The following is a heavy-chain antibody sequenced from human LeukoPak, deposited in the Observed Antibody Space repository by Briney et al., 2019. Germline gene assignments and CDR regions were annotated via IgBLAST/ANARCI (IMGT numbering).Heavy chain of an antibody. Sequence: GGSLRLSCAASGFTFSSYWMNWVRQAPGKGLEWVANIKLDGSEKYYVDSVKGRFTISRDNAENSLYLQMNSLRAEDTAVYYCANSTTVRYFDWPDGRVAWGQGTLVTVSS. CDR1: GFTFSSYW. CDR2: IKLDGSEK. V-gene: IGHV3-7*01. J-gene: IGHJ4*02. D-gene: IGHD3-9*01. CDR3: ANSTTVRYFDWPDGRVA.